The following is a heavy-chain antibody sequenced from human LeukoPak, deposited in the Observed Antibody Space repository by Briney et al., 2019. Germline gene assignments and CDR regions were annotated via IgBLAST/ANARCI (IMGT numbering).Heavy chain of an antibody. J-gene: IGHJ6*02. D-gene: IGHD5-12*01. V-gene: IGHV3-66*01. CDR1: GFTVTNND. Sequence: GGSLRLSCAASGFTVTNNDMNWVRQAPGKGLEWVSVITSGGSTYFADSVEGRFTVSRNNAKKLLFLLMNGLRADDTAVYYCARVWWLRTQNYGLDVWGQGTTVTVSS. CDR3: ARVWWLRTQNYGLDV. CDR2: ITSGGST.